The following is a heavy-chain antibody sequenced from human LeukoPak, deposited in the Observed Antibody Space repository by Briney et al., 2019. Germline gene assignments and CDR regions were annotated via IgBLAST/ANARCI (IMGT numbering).Heavy chain of an antibody. Sequence: PGGSLRLSCAASGFTVSSNYMSWVRQAPGKGLEWVSVIYSGGSTYYADSVKGRFTISRDNAKNSLYLQMNSLRAEDTAVYYCARDNHYYGSGSYRGRFDYWGQGTLVTVSS. V-gene: IGHV3-53*01. CDR3: ARDNHYYGSGSYRGRFDY. CDR2: IYSGGST. CDR1: GFTVSSNY. D-gene: IGHD3-10*01. J-gene: IGHJ4*02.